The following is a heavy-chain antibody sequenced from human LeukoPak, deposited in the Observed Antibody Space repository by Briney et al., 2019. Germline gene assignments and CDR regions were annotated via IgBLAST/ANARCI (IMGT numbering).Heavy chain of an antibody. V-gene: IGHV4-59*12. CDR2: IYYSGST. CDR1: AASISSYY. J-gene: IGHJ4*02. CDR3: ARDRRGDYYFDY. Sequence: SETLSLTCTVAAASISSYYCSWVRQPPGKGLEWIGYIYYSGSTNYNPSLKSRVTISVDTSKNQFSLKLSSVTATDTAVYYCARDRRGDYYFDYWGREPWSPSPQ. D-gene: IGHD3-10*01.